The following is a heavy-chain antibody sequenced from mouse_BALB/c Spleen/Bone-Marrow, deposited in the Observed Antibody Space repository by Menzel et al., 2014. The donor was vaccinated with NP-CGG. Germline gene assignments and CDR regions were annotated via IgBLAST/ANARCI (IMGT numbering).Heavy chain of an antibody. Sequence: EVMLVESGGGSVQPGGSLRLSCATSGFTFTDYYMNWVRQPPGKALEWLGFIRNKANGYTTEYSASVKSRFTISRDNSQNILYLQMNTLRADDSATYYCARDKGRVFFDYWGQGTTLTVSS. CDR2: IRNKANGYTT. CDR3: ARDKGRVFFDY. J-gene: IGHJ2*01. V-gene: IGHV7-3*02. CDR1: GFTFTDYY.